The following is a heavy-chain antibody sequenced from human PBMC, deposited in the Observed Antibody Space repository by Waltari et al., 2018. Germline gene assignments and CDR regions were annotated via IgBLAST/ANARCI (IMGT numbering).Heavy chain of an antibody. CDR2: IYTGGST. D-gene: IGHD1-26*01. Sequence: EVQLVESGGGLIQPGGSLRLSGAVLGFTVRTTYMTWVRQTPGKGMEWVSTIYTGGSTYYAESVKGRFTISRDNSKNTLYLQMNSLRAEDTAVYFCARDGNSSFHFDYWGQGTLVTVSS. J-gene: IGHJ4*02. CDR1: GFTVRTTY. CDR3: ARDGNSSFHFDY. V-gene: IGHV3-53*01.